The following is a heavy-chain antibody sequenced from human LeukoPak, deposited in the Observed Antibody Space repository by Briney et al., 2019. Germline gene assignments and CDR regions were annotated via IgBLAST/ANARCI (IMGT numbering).Heavy chain of an antibody. D-gene: IGHD4-17*01. Sequence: GGSLRLSCAASGFTFSSFAMSWVRQAPGKGLEWVSGISGSGHSTYYADSVKGRFIISRDNSKNTLFLQMNRLRAEDTAIYYCAKSPHDYGDYPPWSARWGQGTLVTVSS. CDR1: GFTFSSFA. CDR2: ISGSGHST. J-gene: IGHJ5*02. V-gene: IGHV3-23*01. CDR3: AKSPHDYGDYPPWSAR.